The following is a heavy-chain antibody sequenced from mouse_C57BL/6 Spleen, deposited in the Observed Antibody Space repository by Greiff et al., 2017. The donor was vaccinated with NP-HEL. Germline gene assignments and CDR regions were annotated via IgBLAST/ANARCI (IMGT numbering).Heavy chain of an antibody. Sequence: QVQLKESGAELVRPGTSVKVSCKASGYAFTNYLIEWVKQRPGQGLEWIGVINPGSGGTNYNEKFKGKATLTADKSSSTAYMQLSSLTSEDSAVYFCARWEGSFAYWGQGTLVTVSA. D-gene: IGHD4-1*01. CDR2: INPGSGGT. CDR1: GYAFTNYL. V-gene: IGHV1-54*01. CDR3: ARWEGSFAY. J-gene: IGHJ3*01.